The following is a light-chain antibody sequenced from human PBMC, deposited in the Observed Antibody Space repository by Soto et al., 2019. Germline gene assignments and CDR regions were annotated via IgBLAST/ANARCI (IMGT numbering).Light chain of an antibody. CDR1: QSVSSSY. CDR3: QQYVRSPLT. CDR2: GAS. Sequence: EIVLTQPPGTLSLSPGERATLSCRASQSVSSSYLAWYQQKPGQAPRLLIYGASSRATGIPDRFSGSGSGTDFTLTISRLEPEDFAVYYCQQYVRSPLTFGGGTKVEIK. J-gene: IGKJ4*01. V-gene: IGKV3-20*01.